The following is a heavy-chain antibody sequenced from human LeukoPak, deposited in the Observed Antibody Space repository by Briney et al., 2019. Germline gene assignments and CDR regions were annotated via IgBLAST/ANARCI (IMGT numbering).Heavy chain of an antibody. J-gene: IGHJ5*02. D-gene: IGHD3-10*01. Sequence: SETLSLTCTVSGGSISTYYWSWIRQPPGKGLEWIGYVYYSGSTIYNPSLKSRVTISADTSNNQFSLKLSSVTAADTAIYFCARAETYYYGSGSSNWFDPWGQGTLVTVSS. CDR2: VYYSGST. CDR3: ARAETYYYGSGSSNWFDP. CDR1: GGSISTYY. V-gene: IGHV4-59*08.